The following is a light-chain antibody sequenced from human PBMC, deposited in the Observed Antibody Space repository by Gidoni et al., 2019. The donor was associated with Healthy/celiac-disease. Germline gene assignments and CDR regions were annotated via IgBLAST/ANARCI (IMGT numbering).Light chain of an antibody. V-gene: IGKV3-20*01. CDR1: QRVSSSY. CDR3: QQYGSSPRT. Sequence: EIVLTQSPGTLSLSPGERATLSCRASQRVSSSYLAWYQQKPGQAPRLLIYGASSRATGIPDRFSGSGSGTDFTLTISRLDPEDFAVYYFQQYGSSPRTFGPGTKVEIK. J-gene: IGKJ3*01. CDR2: GAS.